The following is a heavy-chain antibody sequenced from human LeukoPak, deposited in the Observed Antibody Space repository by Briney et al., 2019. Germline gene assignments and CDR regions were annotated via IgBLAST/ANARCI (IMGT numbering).Heavy chain of an antibody. CDR3: ARGSYSNYGNWFDP. V-gene: IGHV1-69*06. CDR1: GGTFSSYA. D-gene: IGHD4-11*01. Sequence: GASAKVSCKASGGTFSSYAISWVRQAPGQGLEWMGGIIPIFGTANYAQKFQGRVTITADKSTSTAYMELSSLRSEDTAVYYCARGSYSNYGNWFDPWGQGTLVTVSS. J-gene: IGHJ5*02. CDR2: IIPIFGTA.